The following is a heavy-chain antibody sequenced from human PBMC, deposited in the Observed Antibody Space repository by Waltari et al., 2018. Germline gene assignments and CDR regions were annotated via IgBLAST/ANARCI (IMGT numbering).Heavy chain of an antibody. V-gene: IGHV4-59*01. J-gene: IGHJ4*02. D-gene: IGHD2-2*01. Sequence: VQLQESGPGLVKPSETLSLTCTVSGGSITSDYWNWFRQPPGRGLEWIAFIYYTGSTNYNPSLRRRVTISVDTSKNQFSLELRSVSAADTAMYYCARGRVVPAAVDSWGQGTLVTVSS. CDR2: IYYTGST. CDR1: GGSITSDY. CDR3: ARGRVVPAAVDS.